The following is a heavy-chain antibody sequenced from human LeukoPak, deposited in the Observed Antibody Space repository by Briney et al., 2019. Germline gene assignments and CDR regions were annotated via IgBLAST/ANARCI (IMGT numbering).Heavy chain of an antibody. V-gene: IGHV3-23*01. Sequence: GGSLRLSCAAPGFTFTSYAMSWVRQAPGKGLEWDSSISTTGGGTYYADSVKGRFTISRDNSRNMLYLQMDSLRVDDTAVYYCATRALTGSKLYYFTYWGQGTLVTVSS. J-gene: IGHJ4*02. D-gene: IGHD3-9*01. CDR3: ATRALTGSKLYYFTY. CDR2: ISTTGGGT. CDR1: GFTFTSYA.